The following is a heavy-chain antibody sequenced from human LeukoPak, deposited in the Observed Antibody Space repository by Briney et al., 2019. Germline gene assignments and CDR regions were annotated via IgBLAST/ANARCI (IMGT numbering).Heavy chain of an antibody. D-gene: IGHD3-22*01. V-gene: IGHV3-53*05. CDR2: IYSGGST. CDR3: AKDSWDSSGYSY. Sequence: GGSLRLSCAASGFTVSSNYMSWVRQAPGKGLEWVSVIYSGGSTYYADSVKGRFTISRDNSKNTLYLQMNSLRAEDTAVYYCAKDSWDSSGYSYWGQGTLVTVSS. J-gene: IGHJ4*02. CDR1: GFTVSSNY.